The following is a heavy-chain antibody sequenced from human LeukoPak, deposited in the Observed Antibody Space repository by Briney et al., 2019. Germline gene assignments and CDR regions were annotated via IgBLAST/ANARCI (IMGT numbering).Heavy chain of an antibody. Sequence: TSETLSLTCTVSGGSISSYYWSWIRQPAGKGLEWIGRIYTSGSTNYNPSLKSRVTISVDTSKNQFSLKLSSVTAADTAVYYCASLGDWLSLEYWGQGTLVTVSS. D-gene: IGHD3/OR15-3a*01. V-gene: IGHV4-4*07. J-gene: IGHJ4*02. CDR1: GGSISSYY. CDR3: ASLGDWLSLEY. CDR2: IYTSGST.